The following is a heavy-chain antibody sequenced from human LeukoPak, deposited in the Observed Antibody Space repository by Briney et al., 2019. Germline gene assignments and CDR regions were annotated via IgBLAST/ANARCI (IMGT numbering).Heavy chain of an antibody. J-gene: IGHJ4*02. CDR3: AKSVAAAVVSLAN. D-gene: IGHD6-13*01. CDR1: GFTFSSYT. Sequence: GGSLRLSCAASGFTFSSYTMSWVRQAPGKGLEWVSAISGSGGSTYYADSVKGRFTISRDNSKNTLYLQMNSLRAEDTAVYYCAKSVAAAVVSLANWGQGTLVTVSS. CDR2: ISGSGGST. V-gene: IGHV3-23*01.